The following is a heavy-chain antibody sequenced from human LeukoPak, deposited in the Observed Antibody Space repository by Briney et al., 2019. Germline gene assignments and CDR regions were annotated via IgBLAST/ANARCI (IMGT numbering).Heavy chain of an antibody. J-gene: IGHJ4*02. CDR2: IYSGGST. Sequence: GGSLRLSCAASGFTFSSNYMSWVRQAPGKGLEWVSVIYSGGSTYYPNSVKGRFTISRDNSKNTLYLQMNSVRAEDTAVYYCAREDGSGSPNDYWGQGTLVTVSS. V-gene: IGHV3-53*01. D-gene: IGHD3-10*01. CDR1: GFTFSSNY. CDR3: AREDGSGSPNDY.